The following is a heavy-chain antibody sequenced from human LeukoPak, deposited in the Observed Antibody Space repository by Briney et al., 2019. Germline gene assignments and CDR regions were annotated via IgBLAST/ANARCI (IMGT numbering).Heavy chain of an antibody. Sequence: GGSLRLSCAASGFTFRTYWMHWVRQAPGKGLVWVSRINSDGSSTSYVDSVKGRFTISRDNAKNTLYLQMNSLRTEDTAVYYYAKISWGSEFDYWGQGTLVTVSS. CDR1: GFTFRTYW. D-gene: IGHD2-15*01. V-gene: IGHV3-74*01. CDR3: AKISWGSEFDY. CDR2: INSDGSST. J-gene: IGHJ4*02.